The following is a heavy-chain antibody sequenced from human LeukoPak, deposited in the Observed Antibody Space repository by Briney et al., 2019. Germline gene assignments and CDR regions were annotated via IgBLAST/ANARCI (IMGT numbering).Heavy chain of an antibody. D-gene: IGHD1-26*01. CDR3: AKGNTLLDRELLGPNPFDY. Sequence: PGRSLRLSCAASGFTFSSYAMHWVRQAPGKGLEWVAVISYDGSNKYYADSVKGRFTISRDNSKNTLYLQMNSLRAEDTAVYYCAKGNTLLDRELLGPNPFDYWGQGTLVTVSS. CDR1: GFTFSSYA. CDR2: ISYDGSNK. V-gene: IGHV3-30-3*01. J-gene: IGHJ4*02.